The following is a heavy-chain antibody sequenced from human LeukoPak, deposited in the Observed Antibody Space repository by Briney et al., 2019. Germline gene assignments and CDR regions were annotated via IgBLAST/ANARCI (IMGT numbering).Heavy chain of an antibody. V-gene: IGHV3-21*01. CDR2: ISSSSSYI. CDR1: GFTFSSYS. J-gene: IGHJ4*02. D-gene: IGHD3-16*02. Sequence: GGSLRLSCAASGFTFSSYSMNWVRQAPGKGLEWVSSISSSSSYIYYADSVKGRFTISRDNAKNSLYLQLNSLRAEDTAVNYCARDGRSRGLSHVNFDYWGQGILVTVSS. CDR3: ARDGRSRGLSHVNFDY.